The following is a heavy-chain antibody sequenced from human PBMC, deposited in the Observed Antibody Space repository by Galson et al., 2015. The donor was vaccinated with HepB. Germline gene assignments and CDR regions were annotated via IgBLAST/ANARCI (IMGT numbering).Heavy chain of an antibody. D-gene: IGHD4-17*01. V-gene: IGHV3-23*01. CDR2: ISGSDDTT. CDR3: AKTPMTPVTTSQYFHH. CDR1: GFTFSSYA. J-gene: IGHJ1*01. Sequence: SLRLSCAASGFTFSSYAMSWVRQAPGKGLEWVSAISGSDDTTYYAHTVQGRFTISRDKSKNTLYLQMNSLRAEDTAVYYCAKTPMTPVTTSQYFHHWGQGTLVTVSS.